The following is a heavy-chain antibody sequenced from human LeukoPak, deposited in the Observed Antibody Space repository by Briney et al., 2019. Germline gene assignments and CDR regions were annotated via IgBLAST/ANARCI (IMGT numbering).Heavy chain of an antibody. Sequence: GASVKVSCKASGGTFSSYAISWVRQAPGQGLEWMGGTIPIFGTANYAQKFQGRVTITTDESTSTAYMELSSLRSEDTAVYYCAKAALFTYYDFWSGHDQYYFDYWGQGTLVTVSS. CDR2: TIPIFGTA. J-gene: IGHJ4*02. D-gene: IGHD3-3*01. CDR3: AKAALFTYYDFWSGHDQYYFDY. CDR1: GGTFSSYA. V-gene: IGHV1-69*05.